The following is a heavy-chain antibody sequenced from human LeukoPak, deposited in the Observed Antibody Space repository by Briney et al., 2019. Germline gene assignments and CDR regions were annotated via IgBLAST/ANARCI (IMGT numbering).Heavy chain of an antibody. Sequence: PGGSLRLSCVASGFTFSDYWLSWVRQAPGKGLQWVANIKYDGGETYHADSVKGRFTISRDNAKNSLYLQMNSLRAEDTALYYCAKGVDTAMAPSPKDVWGQGTTVTVSS. CDR3: AKGVDTAMAPSPKDV. D-gene: IGHD5-18*01. V-gene: IGHV3-7*03. J-gene: IGHJ6*02. CDR2: IKYDGGET. CDR1: GFTFSDYW.